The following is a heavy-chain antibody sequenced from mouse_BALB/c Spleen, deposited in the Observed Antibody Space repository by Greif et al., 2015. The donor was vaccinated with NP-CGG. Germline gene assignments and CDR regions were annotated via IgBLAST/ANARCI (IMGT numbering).Heavy chain of an antibody. Sequence: EVKLVESGGGLVQPGGSLRLSCATSGFTFTDYYMSWVRQPPGKALEWLGFIRNKANGYTTEYSASVKGRFTISRDNSQSILYLQMNTLRAEDSATYYCARDVAPVYFDYWGQGTTLTVSS. CDR3: ARDVAPVYFDY. CDR1: GFTFTDYY. V-gene: IGHV7-3*02. CDR2: IRNKANGYTT. J-gene: IGHJ2*01.